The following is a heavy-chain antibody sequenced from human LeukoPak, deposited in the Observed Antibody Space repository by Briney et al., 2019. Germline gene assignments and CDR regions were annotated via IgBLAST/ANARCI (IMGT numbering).Heavy chain of an antibody. Sequence: GGSLRLSCAASGFTFSSYSMNWVRQAPGKGLEWVSSISSSSSYIYYADSVKGRFTISRDNAKNSLYLQMNSLRAEDTAVYYCARLTSTGYSYGYYYYYGMDVWGQGTTVTVSS. V-gene: IGHV3-21*01. CDR2: ISSSSSYI. CDR3: ARLTSTGYSYGYYYYYGMDV. D-gene: IGHD5-18*01. CDR1: GFTFSSYS. J-gene: IGHJ6*02.